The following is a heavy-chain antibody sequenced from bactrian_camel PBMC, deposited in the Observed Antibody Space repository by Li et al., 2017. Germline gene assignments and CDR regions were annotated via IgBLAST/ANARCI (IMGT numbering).Heavy chain of an antibody. Sequence: HVQLVESGGGLVQPGGSLRLSCAASGFTSANSDMSWIRQAPGKGPEWVSTIAVDSKDTYYVDTVKGRFTISRDNAKNMMYLQMNSLKPEDTAVYYCVRHDTSTDTYSQPESQGTQVTVS. CDR2: IAVDSKDT. D-gene: IGHD1*01. J-gene: IGHJ4*01. V-gene: IGHV3-2*01. CDR1: GFTSANSD.